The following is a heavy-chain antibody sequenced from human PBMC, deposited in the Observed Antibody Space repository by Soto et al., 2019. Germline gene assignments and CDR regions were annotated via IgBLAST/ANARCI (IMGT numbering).Heavy chain of an antibody. Sequence: ASAKVSCKASGYTFTSYDINWVRQATGQGLEWMGWMNPNSGNTGYAQKFQGRVTMTRNTSISTAYMELSSLRSEDTAVYYCARGGMLMVYADYNWFDPWGQGTLVTVSS. CDR2: MNPNSGNT. CDR3: ARGGMLMVYADYNWFDP. CDR1: GYTFTSYD. V-gene: IGHV1-8*01. J-gene: IGHJ5*02. D-gene: IGHD2-8*01.